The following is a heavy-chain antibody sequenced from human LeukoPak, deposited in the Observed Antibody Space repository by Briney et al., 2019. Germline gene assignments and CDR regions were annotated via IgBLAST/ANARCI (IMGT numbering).Heavy chain of an antibody. J-gene: IGHJ5*02. CDR2: ISSSSSTI. D-gene: IGHD3-9*01. V-gene: IGHV3-48*01. CDR3: ARALRYFDWLSTSPEYNWFDP. Sequence: GGSLRLSCAASGFTLSSYSMNWVRQAPGKGLEWVSYISSSSSTICYADSVKGRFTISRDNAKNSLYLQMNSLRAEDTAVYYCARALRYFDWLSTSPEYNWFDPWGQGTLVTVSS. CDR1: GFTLSSYS.